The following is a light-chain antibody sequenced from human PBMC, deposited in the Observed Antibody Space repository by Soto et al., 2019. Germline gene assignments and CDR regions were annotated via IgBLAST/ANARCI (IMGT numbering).Light chain of an antibody. CDR3: CSYTRSGTLS. CDR1: SNDISPYNY. J-gene: IGLJ2*01. V-gene: IGLV2-14*01. CDR2: DVH. Sequence: QSVLTQPPSASGSPGQSVTISCIGTSNDISPYNYVSWYLHHPGQAPQLLIYDVHNRPSGISARFSGSKSGNTASLTISGLQPEDTALYYCCSYTRSGTLSFGGGTKLTVL.